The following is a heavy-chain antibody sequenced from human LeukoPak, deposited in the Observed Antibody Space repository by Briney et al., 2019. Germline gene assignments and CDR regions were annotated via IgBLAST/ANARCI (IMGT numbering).Heavy chain of an antibody. CDR1: GGSISSSSYY. Sequence: PSETLSLTCTVSGGSISSSSYYWGWIRQPPGKGLEWIGSIYYSGSTYYNPSLKSRVTISVDTSTNQFSLKLSSVTAADTAVYYCARQGYSYGYYFDYWGQGTLVTVSS. CDR3: ARQGYSYGYYFDY. J-gene: IGHJ4*02. V-gene: IGHV4-39*01. CDR2: IYYSGST. D-gene: IGHD5-18*01.